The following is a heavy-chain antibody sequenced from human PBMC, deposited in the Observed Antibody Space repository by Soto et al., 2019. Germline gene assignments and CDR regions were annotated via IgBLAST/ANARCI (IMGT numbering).Heavy chain of an antibody. V-gene: IGHV1-3*01. CDR1: GYTFTSYA. J-gene: IGHJ3*02. CDR3: ARDLTPYYYDSSGFYYRSGAFDI. Sequence: QVQLVQSGAEVKKPGASVKVSCKASGYTFTSYAMHWVRQAPGQRLEWMGWINAGNGNTKYSQKFQGRVTITRDTSGTTAYMELSSLRSEDTAVYYCARDLTPYYYDSSGFYYRSGAFDIWGQGTMVTVSS. D-gene: IGHD3-22*01. CDR2: INAGNGNT.